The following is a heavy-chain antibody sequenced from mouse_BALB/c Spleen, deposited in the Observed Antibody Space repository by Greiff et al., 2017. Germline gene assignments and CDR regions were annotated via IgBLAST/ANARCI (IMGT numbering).Heavy chain of an antibody. CDR2: IDPANGNT. D-gene: IGHD1-2*01. V-gene: IGHV14-3*02. CDR3: ARGVYYGGGSYAMDY. J-gene: IGHJ4*01. CDR1: GFNIKDTY. Sequence: VQLQQSGAELVKPGASVKLSCTASGFNIKDTYMHWVKQRPEQGLEWIGRIDPANGNTKYDPKFQGKATITADTSSNTAYLQLSSLPSEDTAVYYCARGVYYGGGSYAMDYWGQGTSVTVSS.